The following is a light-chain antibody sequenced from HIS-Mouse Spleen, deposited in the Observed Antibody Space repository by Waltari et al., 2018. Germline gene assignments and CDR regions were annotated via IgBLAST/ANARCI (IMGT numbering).Light chain of an antibody. V-gene: IGKV3-20*01. Sequence: ELVLTQSPGTLSLSPGERATRSCRASQSVSSSYLAWYQQKPGQAPRLLIYGASSRATRIPDSFSGSGSGTDFTLTISRLEPEDVAVYYCQQYGSSPGFTFGPGTKVDIK. CDR3: QQYGSSPGFT. CDR1: QSVSSSY. CDR2: GAS. J-gene: IGKJ3*01.